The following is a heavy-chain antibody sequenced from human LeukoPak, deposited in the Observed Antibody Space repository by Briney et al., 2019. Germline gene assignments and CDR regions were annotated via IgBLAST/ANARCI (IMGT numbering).Heavy chain of an antibody. J-gene: IGHJ4*02. Sequence: GGSLRLSCAASGFTFSSYSMNWVRQAPGKGLEWVSSISSSSSYIYHADSVKGRFTISRDNAKNSLYLQMNSLRAEDTAVYYCARRRDSGSLQHFDYWGQGTLVTVSS. CDR2: ISSSSSYI. D-gene: IGHD1-26*01. V-gene: IGHV3-21*04. CDR3: ARRRDSGSLQHFDY. CDR1: GFTFSSYS.